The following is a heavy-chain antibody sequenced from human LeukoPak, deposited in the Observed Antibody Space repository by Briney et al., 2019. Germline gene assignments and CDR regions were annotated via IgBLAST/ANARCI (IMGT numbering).Heavy chain of an antibody. CDR3: ARHLRDLITMVREGGYYYGMDV. V-gene: IGHV4-39*01. CDR2: IYYSGST. Sequence: SETLSLTCTVSGGSISSSSYYWGWIRQPPGKGLGWIGSIYYSGSTYYNPSLKSRVTISVDTSKNQFSLKLSSVTAADTAVYYYARHLRDLITMVREGGYYYGMDVWGQGTTVTVSS. J-gene: IGHJ6*02. D-gene: IGHD3-10*01. CDR1: GGSISSSSYY.